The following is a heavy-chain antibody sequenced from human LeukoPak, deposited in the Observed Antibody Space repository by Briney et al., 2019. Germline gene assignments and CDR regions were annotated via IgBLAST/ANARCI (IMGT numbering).Heavy chain of an antibody. CDR1: GGSISNYY. CDR2: IFYSGST. CDR3: AREGGSYYHWFDP. J-gene: IGHJ5*02. Sequence: PSETLSLTCTLSGGSISNYYWSWIRQPPGKGLEWIGNIFYSGSTNYNPSIKSRVTISLDTSKNQFSLTLTSVSAADTAVYYCAREGGSYYHWFDPWGQGTLVTVSS. D-gene: IGHD1-26*01. V-gene: IGHV4-59*01.